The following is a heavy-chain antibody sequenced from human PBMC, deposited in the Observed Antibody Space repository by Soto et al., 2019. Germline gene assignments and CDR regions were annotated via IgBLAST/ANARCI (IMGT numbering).Heavy chain of an antibody. CDR2: IIPIFGTA. J-gene: IGHJ6*02. CDR3: ARKLGYCSSTSCYMDV. V-gene: IGHV1-69*13. CDR1: GGTFSSYA. Sequence: GASVKVSCKASGGTFSSYAISWVRQAPGQGLEWMGGIIPIFGTANYAQKFQGRVTITADESTGTAYMELSSLRSEDTAVYYCARKLGYCSSTSCYMDVWGQGTTVIVSS. D-gene: IGHD2-2*01.